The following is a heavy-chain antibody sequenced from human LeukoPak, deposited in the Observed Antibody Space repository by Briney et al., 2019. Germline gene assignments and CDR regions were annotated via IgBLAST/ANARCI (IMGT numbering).Heavy chain of an antibody. CDR3: SRENGAFSPFDY. Sequence: SGTLSLTCGVSGGSITSTNWWSWVRQPPGQGLEWIGEISLSGLTNYNPSLKSRVTMALDKSKNHLSLNLTSVTAADTAVYYCSRENGAFSPFDYWGQGTLLTVSS. V-gene: IGHV4-4*02. CDR1: GGSITSTNW. D-gene: IGHD2-8*01. CDR2: ISLSGLT. J-gene: IGHJ4*02.